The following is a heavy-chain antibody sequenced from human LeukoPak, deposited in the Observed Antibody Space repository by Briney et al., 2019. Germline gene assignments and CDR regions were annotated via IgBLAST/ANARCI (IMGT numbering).Heavy chain of an antibody. CDR3: AKDLAPDYYGSGSYYFDY. Sequence: GGSLRLSCAASGFTFSSYGMHWVRQAPGKGLEWVAFIRYDGSNKYYADSVKGRFTISRDNSKNTLYLQMNSLRAEDTAVYYCAKDLAPDYYGSGSYYFDYWGQGTLVTVSS. V-gene: IGHV3-30*02. D-gene: IGHD3-10*01. CDR2: IRYDGSNK. CDR1: GFTFSSYG. J-gene: IGHJ4*02.